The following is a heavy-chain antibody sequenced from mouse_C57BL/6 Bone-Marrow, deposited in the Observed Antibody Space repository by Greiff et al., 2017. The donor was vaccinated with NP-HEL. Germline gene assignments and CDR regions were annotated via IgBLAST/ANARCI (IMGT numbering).Heavy chain of an antibody. V-gene: IGHV1-59*01. J-gene: IGHJ1*03. Sequence: QVQLKQPGAELVRPGTSVKLSCKASGYTFTSYWMHWVKQRPGQGLEWIGVIDPSDSYTNYNQKFKGKATLTVDTSSSTAYMQLSSLTSEDSAVYYCARGGLLLRFRYFDVWGTGTTVTVSS. D-gene: IGHD1-1*01. CDR2: IDPSDSYT. CDR1: GYTFTSYW. CDR3: ARGGLLLRFRYFDV.